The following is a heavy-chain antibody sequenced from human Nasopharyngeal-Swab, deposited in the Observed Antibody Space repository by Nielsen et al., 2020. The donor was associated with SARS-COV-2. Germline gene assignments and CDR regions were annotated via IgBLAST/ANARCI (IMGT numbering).Heavy chain of an antibody. CDR1: GGTFSSYA. J-gene: IGHJ6*02. V-gene: IGHV1-69*10. CDR2: IIPIFGIA. D-gene: IGHD6-19*01. CDR3: ARVRGQQWLVSNYYGMDV. Sequence: SVKVSCKASGGTFSSYAISWVRQAPGQGLEWMGGIIPIFGIANYAQKFQGRVTITADKSTSTAYMELSSLRSEDTAVYYCARVRGQQWLVSNYYGMDVWGQGTTVTVSS.